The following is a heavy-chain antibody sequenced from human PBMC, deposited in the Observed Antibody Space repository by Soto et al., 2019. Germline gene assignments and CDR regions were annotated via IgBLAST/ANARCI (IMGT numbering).Heavy chain of an antibody. CDR1: DDSFSRSACC. V-gene: IGHV4-39*01. J-gene: IGHJ5*02. Sequence: PSETLSLTCTVSDDSFSRSACCWGRIRQPPGKGLEWIGSFHYSGNNYYNPSLKSRVTISVDTSKNHLSLKLSSVTAADTAMYYCARHAPSAPRTNWFDPWGQGTLVTGSS. CDR2: FHYSGNN. CDR3: ARHAPSAPRTNWFDP.